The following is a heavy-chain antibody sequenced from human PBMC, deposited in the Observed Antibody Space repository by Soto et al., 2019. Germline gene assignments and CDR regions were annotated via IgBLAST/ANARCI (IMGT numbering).Heavy chain of an antibody. J-gene: IGHJ3*01. D-gene: IGHD3-10*01. V-gene: IGHV5-51*01. CDR1: GYTFTNYW. CDR2: IYPGDSST. CDR3: ARPGGALDTVNPRLGAFDV. Sequence: GESLKISCKGSGYTFTNYWIGWVRQMPGKGLEWMGIIYPGDSSTRYSPSFQGQVTISVDKSLSTAYLQLTSLKASDSAMYYCARPGGALDTVNPRLGAFDVWGQGTMVTVSS.